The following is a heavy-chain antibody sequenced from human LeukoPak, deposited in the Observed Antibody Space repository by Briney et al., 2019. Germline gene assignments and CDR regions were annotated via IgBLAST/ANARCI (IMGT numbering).Heavy chain of an antibody. D-gene: IGHD2-2*01. V-gene: IGHV3-21*01. Sequence: GGSLRLFCAASGFTFSSYSINWVRQAPGKGLEWVSSISSSSSYIYYADSVKGRFTISRDNAKNSLYLQMNSLRAEDTAVYYCAREGAIVVVPAATGRGWFDPWGQGTLVTVSS. CDR3: AREGAIVVVPAATGRGWFDP. CDR1: GFTFSSYS. J-gene: IGHJ5*02. CDR2: ISSSSSYI.